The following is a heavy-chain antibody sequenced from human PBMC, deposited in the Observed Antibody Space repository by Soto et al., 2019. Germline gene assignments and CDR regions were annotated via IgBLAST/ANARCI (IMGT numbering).Heavy chain of an antibody. CDR1: GFNFRSFF. CDR2: INQDGSQK. CDR3: ARMYIAAGGSAFDY. J-gene: IGHJ4*02. Sequence: EVQLVESGGGLVQPGGSLRLSCAASGFNFRSFFMTWVRQAPGKGLEWVADINQDGSQKHYVASAKGRFTISRDNAKNSLYLQMNSLRAEDTAVYYCARMYIAAGGSAFDYWDQGALVTVSS. D-gene: IGHD6-13*01. V-gene: IGHV3-7*03.